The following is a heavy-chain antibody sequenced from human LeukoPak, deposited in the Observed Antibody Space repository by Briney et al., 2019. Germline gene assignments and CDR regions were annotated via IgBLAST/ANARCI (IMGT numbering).Heavy chain of an antibody. CDR1: GGSIISGGYS. V-gene: IGHV4-30-2*01. D-gene: IGHD2/OR15-2a*01. J-gene: IGHJ3*02. Sequence: SETLSLTCTVSGGSIISGGYSWSWIRQPPGKGLEWIGYIYHSGSTYYNPSLKSRVTISVDRSKNQFSLKLSSVTAADTAVYYCARAPSLWDAFDIWGQGTMVTVSS. CDR2: IYHSGST. CDR3: ARAPSLWDAFDI.